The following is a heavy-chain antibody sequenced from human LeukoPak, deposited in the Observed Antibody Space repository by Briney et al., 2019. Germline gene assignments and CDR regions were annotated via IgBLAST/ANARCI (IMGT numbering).Heavy chain of an antibody. J-gene: IGHJ6*02. V-gene: IGHV5-51*01. CDR1: GYSFTSYW. CDR3: ARVDTAMTLDYYGMDV. D-gene: IGHD5-18*01. Sequence: GESLKISCKGSGYSFTSYWIGWVRQMPGKGLEWMGIIYPGDSDTRYSPSFQGQVTISADKSISTAYLQWSSLKASDTATYYCARVDTAMTLDYYGMDVWGQGTTVTVSS. CDR2: IYPGDSDT.